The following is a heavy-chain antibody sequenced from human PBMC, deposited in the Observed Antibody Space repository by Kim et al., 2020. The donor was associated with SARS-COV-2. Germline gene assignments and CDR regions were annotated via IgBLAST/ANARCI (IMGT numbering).Heavy chain of an antibody. CDR2: IYYSGST. V-gene: IGHV4-59*01. D-gene: IGHD2-2*01. Sequence: SETLSLTCTVTGVSITSYYWSWIRQPPGKGLESIGYIYYSGSTNYNPSLKSRITMSADTSKNQFSLRLSFVTAADTAVYYCARVSDCSSSGCYASNFDSWGQGTLVTVSS. CDR1: GVSITSYY. J-gene: IGHJ4*02. CDR3: ARVSDCSSSGCYASNFDS.